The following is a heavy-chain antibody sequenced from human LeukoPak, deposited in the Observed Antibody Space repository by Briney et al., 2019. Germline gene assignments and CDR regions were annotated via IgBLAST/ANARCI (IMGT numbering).Heavy chain of an antibody. J-gene: IGHJ3*02. CDR1: GGSISSYY. V-gene: IGHV4-59*01. CDR2: IYYSGST. D-gene: IGHD3-22*01. Sequence: SETLSLTCTVSGGSISSYYWSWIRQPPGKGLEWIGYIYYSGSTYYNPSLKSRVTISVDTSKNQFSLKLSSVTAADTAVYYCARDVKATYYYDSSGSPYAFDIWGQGTMVTVSS. CDR3: ARDVKATYYYDSSGSPYAFDI.